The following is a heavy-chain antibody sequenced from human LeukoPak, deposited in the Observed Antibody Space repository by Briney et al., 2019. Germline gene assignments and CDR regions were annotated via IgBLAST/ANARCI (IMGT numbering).Heavy chain of an antibody. Sequence: GGSLRLSCAASVFTFSAYAMSCVRQAPGKGLEWGSDISGNGGITYYADSVKGRFTISRDNSKNTLYLQMNSLRAEDTAVYYCAKDHDFWSGDSDYWGQGTLVTVSS. J-gene: IGHJ4*02. CDR1: VFTFSAYA. CDR2: ISGNGGIT. V-gene: IGHV3-23*01. CDR3: AKDHDFWSGDSDY. D-gene: IGHD3-3*01.